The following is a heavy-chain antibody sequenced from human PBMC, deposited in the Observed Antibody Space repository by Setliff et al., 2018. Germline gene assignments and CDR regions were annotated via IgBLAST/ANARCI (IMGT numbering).Heavy chain of an antibody. CDR3: ARKGISALSGAFDM. Sequence: PSETLSLTCTVSGGSISNYYWSWIRQTAGKGLEWIGRIYTSGSTNYNPSLKSLVTMSVDTSKNQFSLKLSSVTAADTAVYYCARKGISALSGAFDMWGQGTMVTVSS. CDR2: IYTSGST. CDR1: GGSISNYY. V-gene: IGHV4-4*07. D-gene: IGHD1-26*01. J-gene: IGHJ3*02.